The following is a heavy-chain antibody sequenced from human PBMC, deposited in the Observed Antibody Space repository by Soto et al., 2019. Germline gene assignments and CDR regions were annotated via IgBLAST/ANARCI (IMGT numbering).Heavy chain of an antibody. CDR3: AKALTMASPNWFDP. CDR2: IIPIFGTA. D-gene: IGHD3-10*01. J-gene: IGHJ5*02. Sequence: SVKVSCKASGGPFSTYVISWVRQAPGQGLEWMGGIIPIFGTANYAQRFLGRVTISADDSTSTAYMELRSLTSDDTAVYYCAKALTMASPNWFDPWGQGTQVTVSS. V-gene: IGHV1-69*13. CDR1: GGPFSTYV.